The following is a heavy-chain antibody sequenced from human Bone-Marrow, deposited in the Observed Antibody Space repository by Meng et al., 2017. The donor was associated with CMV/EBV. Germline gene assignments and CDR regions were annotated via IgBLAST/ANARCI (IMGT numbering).Heavy chain of an antibody. CDR3: ASSLGSSGWPYYYYGMDV. CDR2: IIPILGIA. V-gene: IGHV1-69*10. D-gene: IGHD6-19*01. J-gene: IGHJ6*02. CDR1: GGTFCSYA. Sequence: SVKVSCKASGGTFCSYAISWVRQAPGQGLEWMGGIIPILGIANYAQKFQGRVTITADKSTSTAYMELSSLRSEDTAVYYCASSLGSSGWPYYYYGMDVWGQGTTVTVSS.